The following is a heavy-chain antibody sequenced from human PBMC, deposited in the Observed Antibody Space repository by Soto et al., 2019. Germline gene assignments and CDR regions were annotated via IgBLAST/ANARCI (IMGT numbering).Heavy chain of an antibody. CDR2: IIPIFGTA. Sequence: QVQLVQSGTEVKKPGSSVKVSCKASGGTFSSYAISWVRQAPGQGLEWMGGIIPIFGTANYAQKFQGRVTITADESTSTAYMELSSLRSEDTAVYYCARDQEIPTTVTTAFDIWGQGTMVTVSS. J-gene: IGHJ3*02. D-gene: IGHD4-17*01. CDR3: ARDQEIPTTVTTAFDI. CDR1: GGTFSSYA. V-gene: IGHV1-69*01.